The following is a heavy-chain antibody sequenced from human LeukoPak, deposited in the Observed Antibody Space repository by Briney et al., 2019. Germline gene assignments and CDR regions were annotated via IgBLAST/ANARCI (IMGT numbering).Heavy chain of an antibody. V-gene: IGHV4-34*01. CDR3: ARGSIVGAYFEF. CDR2: INHSGST. CDR1: GGSFSGYY. J-gene: IGHJ4*02. Sequence: SETLSLTCAVYGGSFSGYYWSWIRQPPGKGLEWIGEINHSGSTNYNPSLKSRVTILVDTSKNQFSLKLSSVTAADTAVYYCARGSIVGAYFEFWGLGTLVTVSS. D-gene: IGHD1-26*01.